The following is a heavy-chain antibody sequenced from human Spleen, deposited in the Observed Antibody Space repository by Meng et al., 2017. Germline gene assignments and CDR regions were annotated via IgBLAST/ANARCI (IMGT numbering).Heavy chain of an antibody. J-gene: IGHJ6*02. Sequence: SETLSLTCTVSGGSISSGSYYWSWIRQPAGKGLEWIGRIYTSGSTNYNPSLKSRVTISVDTSKNQFSLKLSSVTAADTAVYYCARELFSGSYTLAGYGMDVWGQGTTVTVSS. CDR3: ARELFSGSYTLAGYGMDV. V-gene: IGHV4-61*02. CDR1: GGSISSGSYY. CDR2: IYTSGST. D-gene: IGHD3-10*01.